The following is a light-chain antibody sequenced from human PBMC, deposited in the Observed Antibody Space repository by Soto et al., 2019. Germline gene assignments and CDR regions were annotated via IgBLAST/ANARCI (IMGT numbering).Light chain of an antibody. J-gene: IGLJ3*02. CDR3: QSYDSTLSGLV. CDR2: ENN. Sequence: QSVLTQPPSASGAPGQRVTISCTGSGSNIGAGYDIHWYQQVPGTAPKLLIYENNNRPSGVPDRFSGSRSGTSASLAITGLQAEDEADYYCQSYDSTLSGLVFGGGTKLTVL. CDR1: GSNIGAGYD. V-gene: IGLV1-40*01.